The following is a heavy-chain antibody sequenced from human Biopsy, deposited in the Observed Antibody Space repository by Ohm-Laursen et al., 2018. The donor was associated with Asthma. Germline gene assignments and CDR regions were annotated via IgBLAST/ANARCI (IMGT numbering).Heavy chain of an antibody. CDR1: RGSINNFY. CDR3: ARGVDRVTGLLDHFDS. CDR2: VYYSGST. D-gene: IGHD2-21*02. Sequence: SETLSLTCTVSRGSINNFYWSWIRQPPGKGLESIGHVYYSGSTNHNPSLKSRVTISIDASKNQFSLKLTPVTAADTAVYYCARGVDRVTGLLDHFDSWGQGTLVTVSS. V-gene: IGHV4-59*01. J-gene: IGHJ4*02.